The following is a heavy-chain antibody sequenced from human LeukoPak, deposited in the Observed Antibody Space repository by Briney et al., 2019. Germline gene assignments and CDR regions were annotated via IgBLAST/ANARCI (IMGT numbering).Heavy chain of an antibody. CDR3: ATTGRMTAIPACDY. Sequence: QPGGSLRLSCAASGFTFSSYAMSWVRQAPGKGLEWVSAISGSGGSTYYADSVKGRFTISRDNSKNTLYLQMNSLRAEDTAVYYCATTGRMTAIPACDYWGQGTLVTVSS. CDR2: ISGSGGST. D-gene: IGHD2-21*02. CDR1: GFTFSSYA. J-gene: IGHJ4*02. V-gene: IGHV3-23*01.